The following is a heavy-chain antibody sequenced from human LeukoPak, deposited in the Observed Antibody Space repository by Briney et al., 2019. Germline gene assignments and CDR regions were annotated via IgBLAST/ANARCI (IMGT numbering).Heavy chain of an antibody. D-gene: IGHD3-22*01. CDR2: IYYSGST. J-gene: IGHJ3*01. CDR3: ARRMWAPYYDNSGYYHHYAFDV. V-gene: IGHV4-61*08. CDR1: GDSISSGVYY. Sequence: SETLSLTCTVSGDSISSGVYYWSWIRQDPGKGLEWIGYIYYSGSTNYNPSLKSRLTISVDTSKNQFSLKLKSFTAADTAVYYCARRMWAPYYDNSGYYHHYAFDVWGQGTMVTVSS.